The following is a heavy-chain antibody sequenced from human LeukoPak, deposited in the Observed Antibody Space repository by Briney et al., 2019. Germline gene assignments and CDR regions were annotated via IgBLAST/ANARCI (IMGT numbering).Heavy chain of an antibody. V-gene: IGHV3-30*02. J-gene: IGHJ4*02. CDR3: TTDRLAARNFDY. Sequence: GALRLSCAASGFTFNNYGMHWVRQAPGKGLEWVAFIRYDGSNKYHVDSVKGRFTISRDNSKNTLYLQMNSLKTEDTAVYYCTTDRLAARNFDYWGQGTLVTVSS. CDR1: GFTFNNYG. D-gene: IGHD6-6*01. CDR2: IRYDGSNK.